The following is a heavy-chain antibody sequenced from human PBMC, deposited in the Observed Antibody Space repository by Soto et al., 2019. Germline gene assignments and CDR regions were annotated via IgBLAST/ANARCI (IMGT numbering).Heavy chain of an antibody. J-gene: IGHJ6*02. V-gene: IGHV1-69*13. CDR3: ARVDPPNDFRYDFGYYGMDV. D-gene: IGHD5-12*01. CDR1: GGTFSSYA. CDR2: IIPIFGTA. Sequence: RASVKVSCKASGGTFSSYAISWVRQAPGQGLEWMGGIIPIFGTANYAQKFQGRVTITADESTSTAYMELSSLRSEDTAVYYCARVDPPNDFRYDFGYYGMDVWGQGTTVTVSS.